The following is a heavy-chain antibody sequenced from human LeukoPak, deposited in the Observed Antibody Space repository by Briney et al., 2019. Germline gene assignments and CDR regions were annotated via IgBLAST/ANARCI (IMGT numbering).Heavy chain of an antibody. V-gene: IGHV1-69*13. CDR2: IIPIFGTA. CDR3: ARKDCSSTSCYGFSWFDP. Sequence: GASVKVSCKASGYTFTNYGISWVRQAPGQGLEWMGGIIPIFGTANYAQKFQGRVTITADESTSTAYMELSSLRSEDTAVYYCARKDCSSTSCYGFSWFDPWGQGTLVTVSS. CDR1: GYTFTNYG. D-gene: IGHD2-2*01. J-gene: IGHJ5*02.